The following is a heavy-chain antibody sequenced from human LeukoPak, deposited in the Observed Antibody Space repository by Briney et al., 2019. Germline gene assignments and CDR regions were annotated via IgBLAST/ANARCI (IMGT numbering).Heavy chain of an antibody. CDR3: ARGYRGGMDV. CDR1: GFTFSSYA. J-gene: IGHJ6*02. D-gene: IGHD3-10*01. CDR2: ISGSGGST. Sequence: GGSLRLSCAASGFTFSSYAMGWVRQAPGKGLEWVSAISGSGGSTYYADSVKGRFTISRDNSKNTLYLQMNSLRAEDTAVYYCARGYRGGMDVWGQGTTVTVSS. V-gene: IGHV3-23*01.